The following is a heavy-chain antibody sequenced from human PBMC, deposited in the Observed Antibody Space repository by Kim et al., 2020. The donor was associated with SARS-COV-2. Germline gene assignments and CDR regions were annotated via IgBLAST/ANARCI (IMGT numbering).Heavy chain of an antibody. J-gene: IGHJ3*02. V-gene: IGHV3-33*01. Sequence: GGSLRLSCAASGFTFSSYGMHWVRQAPGKGLEWVAVIWYDGSNKYYADSVKGRFTISRDNSKNTLYLQMNSLRAEDTAVYYCARASWVFWSGYYTDFAFDIWGQGTMVTVSS. CDR1: GFTFSSYG. CDR3: ARASWVFWSGYYTDFAFDI. D-gene: IGHD3-3*01. CDR2: IWYDGSNK.